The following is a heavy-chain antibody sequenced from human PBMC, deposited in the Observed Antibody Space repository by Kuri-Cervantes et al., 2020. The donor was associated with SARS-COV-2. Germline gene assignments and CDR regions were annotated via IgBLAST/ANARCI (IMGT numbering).Heavy chain of an antibody. CDR1: GFTFSSYW. Sequence: GESLKISCAASGFTFSSYWMHWVRQAPGKGLVWVSRINSDGSSTSYAGSVKGRFTISRDNAKNTLYLQMNSLRAEDTAVYYCARDHSSLGGCDFWSGSQYYYYYGMDVWGQGTTVTVSS. CDR2: INSDGSST. D-gene: IGHD3-3*01. V-gene: IGHV3-74*01. CDR3: ARDHSSLGGCDFWSGSQYYYYYGMDV. J-gene: IGHJ6*02.